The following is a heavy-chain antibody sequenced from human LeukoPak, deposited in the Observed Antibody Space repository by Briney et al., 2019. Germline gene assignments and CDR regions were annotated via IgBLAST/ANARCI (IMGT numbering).Heavy chain of an antibody. CDR1: GFTFSSYS. V-gene: IGHV3-21*04. D-gene: IGHD3-22*01. J-gene: IGHJ4*02. CDR3: AKGDGYYYDSSGWGGY. Sequence: SGGSLRLSCAASGFTFSSYSMNWVRQAPGKGLEWVSSISSSSSYIYYADSVKGRFTISRDNAKNSLYLQMNSLRAEDTALYYCAKGDGYYYDSSGWGGYWGQGTLVTVSS. CDR2: ISSSSSYI.